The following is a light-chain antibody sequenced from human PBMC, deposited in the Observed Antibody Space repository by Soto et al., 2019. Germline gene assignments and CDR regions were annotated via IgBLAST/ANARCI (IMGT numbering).Light chain of an antibody. CDR2: GAS. CDR3: QQYGSSSRT. Sequence: TQSPSSLSASVGDRVTITCRASQSISSYLNWYQQKPGQAPRLLIYGASSRATGIPDRFSGSGSGTDFTLTISRLEPEDFAVYYCQQYGSSSRTFGQGTRLDIK. CDR1: QSISSY. V-gene: IGKV3-20*01. J-gene: IGKJ1*01.